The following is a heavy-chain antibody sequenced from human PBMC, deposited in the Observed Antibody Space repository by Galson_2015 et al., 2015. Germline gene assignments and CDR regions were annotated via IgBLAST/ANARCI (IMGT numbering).Heavy chain of an antibody. CDR1: GFTFSSYS. Sequence: SLRLSCAASGFTFSSYSMNWVRQAPGKGLEWVSSISSSSSYIYYADSVKGRFTISRDNAKNSLYLQMNSLRAEDTAVYYCARGGATTREEGLCDYWGQGTLVTVSS. CDR2: ISSSSSYI. D-gene: IGHD1-26*01. CDR3: ARGGATTREEGLCDY. J-gene: IGHJ4*02. V-gene: IGHV3-21*01.